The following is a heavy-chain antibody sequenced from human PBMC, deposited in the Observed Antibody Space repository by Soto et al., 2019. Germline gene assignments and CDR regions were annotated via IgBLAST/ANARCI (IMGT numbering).Heavy chain of an antibody. CDR1: GGSISSGGYY. CDR3: ARGGGDGYNKYYYYYYGMDV. CDR2: IYYSGST. J-gene: IGHJ6*02. Sequence: TLSLTCTVSGGSISSGGYYWSWIRQHPGKGLEWIGYIYYSGSTYYNPSLKSRVTISVDTSKNQFSLKLSSVTAADTAVYYCARGGGDGYNKYYYYYYGMDVWGQGTTVTVSS. D-gene: IGHD3-16*01. V-gene: IGHV4-31*03.